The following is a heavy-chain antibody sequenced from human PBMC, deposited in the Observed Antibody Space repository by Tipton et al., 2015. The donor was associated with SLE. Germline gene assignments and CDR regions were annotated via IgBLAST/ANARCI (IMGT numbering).Heavy chain of an antibody. CDR1: GGSFSTYY. Sequence: TLSLTCAVYGGSFSTYYWIWVRQTPGKGLEWIGEIDRDGRNNYNPALKSRVTISMDTSKNQFSLRLSSVTTADTAVYYCAAATGNFDSWGQGTLVTVSS. V-gene: IGHV4-34*01. CDR3: AAATGNFDS. J-gene: IGHJ4*02. D-gene: IGHD6-13*01. CDR2: IDRDGRN.